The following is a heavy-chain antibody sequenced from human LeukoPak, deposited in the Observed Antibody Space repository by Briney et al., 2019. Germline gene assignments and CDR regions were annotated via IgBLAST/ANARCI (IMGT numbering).Heavy chain of an antibody. J-gene: IGHJ3*02. CDR2: SYSGGST. CDR1: GFTVSSNY. V-gene: IGHV3-66*01. D-gene: IGHD1-14*01. CDR3: TRARPVPPVSAAFDI. Sequence: GGSLRLSCAAYGFTVSSNYMSWVRQAPGKGLEWVSVSYSGGSTYYADSVKGRFTISRDNSKNTLYLQMNSLRAEDTAVYYCTRARPVPPVSAAFDIWGQGTMVTVSS.